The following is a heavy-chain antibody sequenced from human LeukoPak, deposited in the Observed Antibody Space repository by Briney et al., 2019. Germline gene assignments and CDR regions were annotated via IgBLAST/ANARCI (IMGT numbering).Heavy chain of an antibody. CDR3: AREKIGYYDGSGRGWFDP. Sequence: SETLSLTCTVSGGSISSDNYSWSWIRQPAGKGLEWIGRVYTSGSTNYNPSLKSRVTISVDTSKKQFPLKLSSVTAADTAVYYCAREKIGYYDGSGRGWFDPWGQGTLVTVSS. J-gene: IGHJ5*02. V-gene: IGHV4-61*02. CDR1: GGSISSDNYS. CDR2: VYTSGST. D-gene: IGHD3-22*01.